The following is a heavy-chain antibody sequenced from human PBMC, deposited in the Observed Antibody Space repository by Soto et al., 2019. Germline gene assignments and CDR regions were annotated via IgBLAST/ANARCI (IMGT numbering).Heavy chain of an antibody. CDR3: GRCSSTSCHLGADY. Sequence: PGGSLRLSCAASGFTFSSYAMHWVHQAPGKGLEWVALISHGGSNKYYADSVKGRFTISRDNSKNTLYLQMNSLRTEDTSVYYCGRCSSTSCHLGADYWGQGTLVTVSS. CDR1: GFTFSSYA. V-gene: IGHV3-30-3*01. J-gene: IGHJ4*02. D-gene: IGHD2-2*01. CDR2: ISHGGSNK.